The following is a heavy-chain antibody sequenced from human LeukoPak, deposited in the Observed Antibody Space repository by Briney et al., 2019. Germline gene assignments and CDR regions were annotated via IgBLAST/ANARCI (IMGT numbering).Heavy chain of an antibody. CDR2: ISYDGSNK. V-gene: IGHV3-30-3*01. CDR1: GFTFSSYA. J-gene: IGHJ4*02. Sequence: GGSLRLSCAASGFTFSSYAMHWVRQAPGKGLEWVAVISYDGSNKYYADSVKGRFTISRDNSKNTLYLQMNSLRAEDTAVYCCARDLSPWLFSSGFDYWGQGTLVTVSS. D-gene: IGHD6-19*01. CDR3: ARDLSPWLFSSGFDY.